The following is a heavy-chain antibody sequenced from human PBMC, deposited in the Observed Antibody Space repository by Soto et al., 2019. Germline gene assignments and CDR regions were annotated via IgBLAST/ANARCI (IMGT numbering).Heavy chain of an antibody. J-gene: IGHJ3*02. V-gene: IGHV1-3*01. CDR3: VRDDCTDGVCFSDAFDI. CDR1: GYTFTRYA. Sequence: VNVSCKASGYTFTRYAMHWVRQAPGQRPEWMGWINAGNGNTKYSQNFQGRVTITRDTSASTAYMELSSLISVDTAVYYCVRDDCTDGVCFSDAFDIWGQGTMVTVSS. D-gene: IGHD2-8*01. CDR2: INAGNGNT.